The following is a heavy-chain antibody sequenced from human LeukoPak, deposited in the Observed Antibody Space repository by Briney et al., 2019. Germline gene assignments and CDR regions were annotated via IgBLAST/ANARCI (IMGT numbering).Heavy chain of an antibody. Sequence: SQTLSLTCTVSGGSISSGGYCWSWIRQQPGKGLEWIGYIYYSGSTYYNPSLKSRVTISVDTSKNQFSLKLSPVTAADTAVYYCARQDYYGSGNSDYWGQGTLVTVSS. J-gene: IGHJ4*02. CDR2: IYYSGST. CDR1: GGSISSGGYC. CDR3: ARQDYYGSGNSDY. V-gene: IGHV4-31*03. D-gene: IGHD3-10*01.